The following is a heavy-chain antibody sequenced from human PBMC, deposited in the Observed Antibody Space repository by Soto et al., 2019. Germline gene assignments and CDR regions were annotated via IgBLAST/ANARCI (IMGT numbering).Heavy chain of an antibody. CDR2: IYYSGST. CDR1: GGSVSSGSYY. CDR3: ARLDGRLDY. Sequence: QVQLQESGPGLVKPSETLSLTCTVSGGSVSSGSYYWSWIRQPPGKGLEWIGYIYYSGSTNYNPSLRSRVTIPVDTSKNQFSLKLSSVTAADTAVYYCARLDGRLDYWGQGTLVTVSS. V-gene: IGHV4-61*01. J-gene: IGHJ4*02.